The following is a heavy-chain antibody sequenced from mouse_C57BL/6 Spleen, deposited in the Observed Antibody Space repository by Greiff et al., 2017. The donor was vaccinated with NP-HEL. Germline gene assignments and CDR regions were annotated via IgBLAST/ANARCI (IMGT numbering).Heavy chain of an antibody. CDR1: GYSITSGYD. D-gene: IGHD4-1*01. CDR2: ISYSGST. V-gene: IGHV3-1*01. Sequence: DVKLVESGPGMVKPSQSLSLTCTVTGYSITSGYDWHWIRHFPGNKLEWMGYISYSGSTNYNPSLKSRISITHDTSKNHFFLKLNSVTTEDTATYYCARGTGHYFDYWGQGTTLTVSS. J-gene: IGHJ2*01. CDR3: ARGTGHYFDY.